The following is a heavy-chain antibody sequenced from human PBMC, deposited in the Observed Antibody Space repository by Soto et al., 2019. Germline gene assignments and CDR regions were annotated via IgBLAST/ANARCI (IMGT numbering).Heavy chain of an antibody. V-gene: IGHV3-23*01. CDR1: GFTFTNFA. CDR2: ITGSGGST. Sequence: GGSLRLSCAASGFTFTNFAMSWVRQAPGKGLEWVSAITGSGGSTYYADSVKGRFTISRDNSKNTLYVQMNSLRVEDTAVYYCARLGGGNRITMVRGVITTEYYYYGMDVWGQGTTVTVSS. D-gene: IGHD3-10*01. J-gene: IGHJ6*02. CDR3: ARLGGGNRITMVRGVITTEYYYYGMDV.